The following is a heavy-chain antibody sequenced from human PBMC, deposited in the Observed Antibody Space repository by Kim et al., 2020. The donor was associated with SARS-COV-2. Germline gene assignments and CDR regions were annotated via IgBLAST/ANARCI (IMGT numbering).Heavy chain of an antibody. Sequence: YPQKFQGRVTRTSNSSISTAYMELSSLRSEDTAVYYCASGIQLLSYGMDVWGQGTTVTVSS. J-gene: IGHJ6*02. D-gene: IGHD5-18*01. V-gene: IGHV1-8*01. CDR3: ASGIQLLSYGMDV.